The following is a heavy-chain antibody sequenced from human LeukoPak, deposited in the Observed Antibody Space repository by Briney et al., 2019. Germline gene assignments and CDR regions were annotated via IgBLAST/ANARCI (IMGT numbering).Heavy chain of an antibody. CDR1: GFTFSDYY. V-gene: IGHV3-11*04. CDR3: ARDRGRGYYDPFDY. J-gene: IGHJ4*02. CDR2: ISSSDSTI. Sequence: GGSLRLSCAASGFTFSDYYMSWIRQAPGKGLEWVSYISSSDSTIYYADSVKGRFTISRDNAKNSLYLQVNSLRAEDTAVYYCARDRGRGYYDPFDYWGQGTLVTVSS. D-gene: IGHD3-3*01.